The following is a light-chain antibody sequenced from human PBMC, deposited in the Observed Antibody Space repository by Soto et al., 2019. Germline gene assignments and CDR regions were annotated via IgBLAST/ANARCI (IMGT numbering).Light chain of an antibody. CDR1: QSVSSNY. CDR3: QQYGSSPLT. CDR2: GAS. J-gene: IGKJ3*01. Sequence: EIVLTQSPGTRSSSPGERATLACRASQSVSSNYLAWYQQRRGQAPRLLIYGASSRATGIPDRYSGSGSGTDFTLTISRLEPEDVAVYYWQQYGSSPLTFGPGTKVDIK. V-gene: IGKV3-20*01.